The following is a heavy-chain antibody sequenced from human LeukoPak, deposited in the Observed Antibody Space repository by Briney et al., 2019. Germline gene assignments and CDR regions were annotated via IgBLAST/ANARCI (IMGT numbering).Heavy chain of an antibody. D-gene: IGHD3-22*01. J-gene: IGHJ3*02. CDR1: GYTFTSYG. V-gene: IGHV1-18*01. Sequence: ASVKVSCKASGYTFTSYGISWVRQAPGQGLEWMGWISAYNGNTNYAQKLQGRVTMTTDTSTSTAYMELRSLRSDDTAVYYCARDLEPPYYYDSSRSEDAFDIWGQGTMVTVSS. CDR2: ISAYNGNT. CDR3: ARDLEPPYYYDSSRSEDAFDI.